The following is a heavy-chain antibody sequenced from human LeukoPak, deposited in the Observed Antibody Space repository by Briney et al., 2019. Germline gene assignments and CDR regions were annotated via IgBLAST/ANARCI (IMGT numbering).Heavy chain of an antibody. CDR2: FDPEDGET. V-gene: IGHV1-24*01. CDR1: GYTLTELS. Sequence: ASVKVSCKVSGYTLTELSMHWVRQAPGKGLEWMGGFDPEDGETIYAQKFQGRVTMTEDTSTDTAYMELSSLRSEDTAVYYCARVSYYYDSSGYHDYWGQGTLVTVSS. CDR3: ARVSYYYDSSGYHDY. D-gene: IGHD3-22*01. J-gene: IGHJ4*02.